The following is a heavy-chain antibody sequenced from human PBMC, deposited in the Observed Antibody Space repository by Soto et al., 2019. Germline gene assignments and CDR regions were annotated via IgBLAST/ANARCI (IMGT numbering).Heavy chain of an antibody. D-gene: IGHD1-1*01. CDR1: GGSVSSGGFY. J-gene: IGHJ4*02. Sequence: SETLSLTCTVSGGSVSSGGFYWNWIRQPPGRGLEWIGHIYYSGSADYSPSLKSRVTISADTSKNQFSLKLSSVTAADTAVYYCAKRGPRLEEGFDSWGQGILVTVSS. V-gene: IGHV4-61*08. CDR3: AKRGPRLEEGFDS. CDR2: IYYSGSA.